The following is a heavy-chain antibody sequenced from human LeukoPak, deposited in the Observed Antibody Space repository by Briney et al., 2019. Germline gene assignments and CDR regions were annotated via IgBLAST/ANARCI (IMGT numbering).Heavy chain of an antibody. CDR2: ISYDGSNK. CDR1: GFTFSSYA. D-gene: IGHD4-17*01. Sequence: GRSLRLSCAASGFTFSSYAMHWVRQAPGKGLEWVAVISYDGSNKYYADSVKGRFTISRDNSKNTLYLQMNSLRPEDTAVYYCARDGDGDYLDYWGQGTLVTVSS. J-gene: IGHJ4*02. V-gene: IGHV3-30*04. CDR3: ARDGDGDYLDY.